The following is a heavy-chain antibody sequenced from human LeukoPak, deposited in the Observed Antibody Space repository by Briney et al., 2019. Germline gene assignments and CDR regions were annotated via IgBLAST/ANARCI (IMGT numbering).Heavy chain of an antibody. CDR2: INHSGST. D-gene: IGHD3-10*01. J-gene: IGHJ5*02. V-gene: IGHV4-34*01. CDR1: GGSFSGYY. Sequence: PSETLSLTCAVYGGSFSGYYWSWIPQPPGKGLEWIGEINHSGSTNYNPSLKSRVTISVDTSKNQFSLKLSSVTAADTAVYYCARGRTGLLWFGELFLWFDPWGQGTLVTVSS. CDR3: ARGRTGLLWFGELFLWFDP.